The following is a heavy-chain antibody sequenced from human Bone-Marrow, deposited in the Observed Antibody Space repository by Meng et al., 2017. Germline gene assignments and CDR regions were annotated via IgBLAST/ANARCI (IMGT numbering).Heavy chain of an antibody. CDR1: VASVNTGSYY. Sequence: QVQLPASGPGPGWSSPTLSLTCTGSVASVNTGSYYWSWIRQPPGRGLELIGFIYQSGSTNNNPSLKSRVTISLDMSSNQFSLTLNSVTAADTAIYYCARGVVADPPGDWGRGTLVTVSS. D-gene: IGHD2-15*01. J-gene: IGHJ1*01. V-gene: IGHV4-61*01. CDR3: ARGVVADPPGD. CDR2: IYQSGST.